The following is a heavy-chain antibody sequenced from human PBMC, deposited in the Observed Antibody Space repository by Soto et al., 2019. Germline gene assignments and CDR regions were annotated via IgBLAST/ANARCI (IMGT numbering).Heavy chain of an antibody. V-gene: IGHV4-30-4*01. D-gene: IGHD2-2*02. CDR1: GGSISSGDYY. CDR3: ARGVGYCSSTSCYTYGMDV. CDR2: IYYSGST. J-gene: IGHJ6*02. Sequence: PSETLSLTCTVSGGSISSGDYYWSWIRQPPGKGLEWIGYIYYSGSTYYNLSLKSRVTISVDTSKNQFSLKLSSVTAADTAVYYCARGVGYCSSTSCYTYGMDVWGQGTTVTVSS.